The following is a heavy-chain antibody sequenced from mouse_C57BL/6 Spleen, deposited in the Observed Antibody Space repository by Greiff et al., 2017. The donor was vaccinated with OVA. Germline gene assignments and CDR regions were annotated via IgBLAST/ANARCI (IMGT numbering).Heavy chain of an antibody. Sequence: VQLQQPGAELVRPGTSVTLSCKASGYTFTSYWMHWVKQRPGQGLEWIGVIDPSDSYTNYNQKFKGTATLTVDTSSSTAYMQLSSLTSEDSAVYYCIYYGNYDYAMDYWGQGTSVTVSS. D-gene: IGHD2-1*01. CDR2: IDPSDSYT. CDR1: GYTFTSYW. CDR3: IYYGNYDYAMDY. V-gene: IGHV1-59*01. J-gene: IGHJ4*01.